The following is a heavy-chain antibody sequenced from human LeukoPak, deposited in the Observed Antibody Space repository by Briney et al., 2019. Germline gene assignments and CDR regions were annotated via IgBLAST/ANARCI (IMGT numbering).Heavy chain of an antibody. CDR3: ASHSPRIAAAGGAYAFDI. Sequence: GASVKVSCKASGGTFSSYTISWVRQAPGQGLEWMGRIIPILGIANYAQKFQGRVTITADKSTSTDYMELSSLRSEDTAVYYCASHSPRIAAAGGAYAFDIWGQGTMVTVSS. CDR2: IIPILGIA. CDR1: GGTFSSYT. D-gene: IGHD6-13*01. J-gene: IGHJ3*02. V-gene: IGHV1-69*02.